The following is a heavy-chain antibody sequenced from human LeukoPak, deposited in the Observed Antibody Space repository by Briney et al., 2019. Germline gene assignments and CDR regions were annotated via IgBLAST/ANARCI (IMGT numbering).Heavy chain of an antibody. CDR1: GFTFSTYA. CDR3: AKRRDYCSGGSCYSLDY. V-gene: IGHV3-30*18. Sequence: GGSLRLSCAASGFTFSTYAMHWVRQAPGRGLEWVAVISSDGTKKAYADSVKGRFTISRDNSENTLYLQMSSLRAEDTAVYYCAKRRDYCSGGSCYSLDYWGQGTLVTVSS. J-gene: IGHJ4*02. D-gene: IGHD2-15*01. CDR2: ISSDGTKK.